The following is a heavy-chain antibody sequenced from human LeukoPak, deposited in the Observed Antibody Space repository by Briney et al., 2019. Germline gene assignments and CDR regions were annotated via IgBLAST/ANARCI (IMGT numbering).Heavy chain of an antibody. J-gene: IGHJ4*02. CDR2: ISGSGGST. Sequence: GGSLRLSCAASGFTFSSYAMSWVRQAPGKGLEWVSAISGSGGSTYYADSVKGRFTISRDNSKNTLYLQMNSLRAEDTAVYYCAKHYDFWSGYPTSTCFDYWGQGTLVTVSS. CDR1: GFTFSSYA. D-gene: IGHD3-3*01. CDR3: AKHYDFWSGYPTSTCFDY. V-gene: IGHV3-23*01.